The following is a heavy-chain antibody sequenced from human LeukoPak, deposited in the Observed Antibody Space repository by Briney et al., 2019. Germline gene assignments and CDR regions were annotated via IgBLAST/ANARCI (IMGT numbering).Heavy chain of an antibody. CDR3: ARVTIAAAGQFDY. CDR2: INPGGDNT. V-gene: IGHV1-46*01. D-gene: IGHD6-13*01. Sequence: ASVKVSCKASGYTFTKSYIHWVRQAPGQRLEWMGLINPGGDNTNYAQNFQGRVTMTSDTSARTVYMELSSLRSEDTAAYYCARVTIAAAGQFDYWGQGTLVTVSS. J-gene: IGHJ4*02. CDR1: GYTFTKSY.